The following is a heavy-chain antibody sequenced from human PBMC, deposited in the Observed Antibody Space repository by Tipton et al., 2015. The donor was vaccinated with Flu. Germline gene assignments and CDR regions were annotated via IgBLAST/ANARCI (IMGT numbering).Heavy chain of an antibody. Sequence: TLSLTCTVSGVSITTYYWNWIRQTPGKGLEWIGYMFHNGDTNYNPSLKSRVSISVDTSKNQFSLNLSSVTAADTAVYYCARVGAVTMVRGLAFDAFDIWGLGTMVAVSS. J-gene: IGHJ3*02. CDR1: GVSITTYY. CDR2: MFHNGDT. V-gene: IGHV4-59*12. D-gene: IGHD3-10*01. CDR3: ARVGAVTMVRGLAFDAFDI.